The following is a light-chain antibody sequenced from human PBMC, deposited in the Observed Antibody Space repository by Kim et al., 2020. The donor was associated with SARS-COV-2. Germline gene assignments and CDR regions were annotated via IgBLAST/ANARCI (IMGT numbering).Light chain of an antibody. CDR1: QGISSY. V-gene: IGKV1-8*01. J-gene: IGKJ1*01. CDR3: QQYYSYPWT. CDR2: AAS. Sequence: SSTGDRTTIPCRARQGISSYLAWYQQKPEKAPKLLIYAASTLQSGVPSRFSGSGSGTDFTLTISCLQSEDFATYYCQQYYSYPWTFGQGTKVDIK.